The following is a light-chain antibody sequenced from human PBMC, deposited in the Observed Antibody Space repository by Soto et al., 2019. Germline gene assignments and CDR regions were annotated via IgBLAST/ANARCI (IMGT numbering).Light chain of an antibody. Sequence: QSVLTQPPSASGSPGQSVTISCTGTSGDVGGHNFVSWYQFHPGKAPKLIIYEVSKRPSGVPNRFSGSKSDNTASLTVSGLQAEDEADYFCCSYAGTNKVFGGGTKLTVL. J-gene: IGLJ3*02. CDR2: EVS. CDR1: SGDVGGHNF. CDR3: CSYAGTNKV. V-gene: IGLV2-8*01.